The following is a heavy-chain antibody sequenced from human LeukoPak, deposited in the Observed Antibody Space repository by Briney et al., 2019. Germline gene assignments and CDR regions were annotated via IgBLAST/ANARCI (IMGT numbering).Heavy chain of an antibody. V-gene: IGHV3-23*01. CDR3: AKGAVYYYGSGSYYYYYGMDV. CDR2: LSGSGGST. CDR1: GFTFSSYA. D-gene: IGHD3-10*01. Sequence: GASLRLSCAASGFTFSSYAMSWVRQAPGKGLEWVSALSGSGGSTYYADSVKGRFTISRDNSKDTLYLQMNSLRAEDTAVYYCAKGAVYYYGSGSYYYYYGMDVWGQGTTVTVSS. J-gene: IGHJ6*02.